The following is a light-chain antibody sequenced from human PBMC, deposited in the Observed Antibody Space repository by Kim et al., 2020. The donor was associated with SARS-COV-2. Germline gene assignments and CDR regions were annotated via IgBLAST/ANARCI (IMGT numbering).Light chain of an antibody. J-gene: IGLJ2*01. CDR2: QDS. Sequence: SYELTQPPSVSVSPGQTASITCSGDKLGDKYACWYQQKPGQSPVLVIYQDSKRPSGIPERFSGSNSGNTATLTISGTQAMDEADYYCQAWDRSTAGFGGG. CDR3: QAWDRSTAG. CDR1: KLGDKY. V-gene: IGLV3-1*01.